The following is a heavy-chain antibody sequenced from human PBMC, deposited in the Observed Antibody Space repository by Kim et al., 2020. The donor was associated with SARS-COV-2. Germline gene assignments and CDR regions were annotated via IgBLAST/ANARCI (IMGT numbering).Heavy chain of an antibody. Sequence: SETLSLTCAVSGGSISSSNWWSWVRQPPGKGLEWIGEIYHSGSTNYNPSLKSRVTISVDKSKNQFSLKLSSVTAADTAVYYCARASTWGDILTGYYSYDAFDIWGQGTMVTVSS. D-gene: IGHD3-9*01. CDR2: IYHSGST. CDR3: ARASTWGDILTGYYSYDAFDI. J-gene: IGHJ3*02. CDR1: GGSISSSNW. V-gene: IGHV4-4*02.